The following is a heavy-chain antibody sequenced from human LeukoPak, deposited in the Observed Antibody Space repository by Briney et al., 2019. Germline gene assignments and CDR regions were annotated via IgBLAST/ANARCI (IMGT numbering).Heavy chain of an antibody. CDR1: GFTFSSYS. Sequence: GGSLRLSCAASGFTFSSYSMNWVRQPQGQGQERVSSISSSSSYIYYEDSVKGRFTISRDNAKNSLYLQMNNLRPENTGVYYCTKTIDGYLLGYFDHWGQGTLVTVVS. D-gene: IGHD3-22*01. CDR3: TKTIDGYLLGYFDH. J-gene: IGHJ4*02. V-gene: IGHV3-21*01. CDR2: ISSSSSYI.